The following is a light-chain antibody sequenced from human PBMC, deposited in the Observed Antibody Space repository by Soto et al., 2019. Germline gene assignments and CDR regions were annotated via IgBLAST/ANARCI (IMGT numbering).Light chain of an antibody. J-gene: IGLJ1*01. CDR3: CSYAGSNNV. CDR1: SSDVGGYNY. CDR2: EVD. Sequence: QSVLTQPPSAPGSPGQSVTISCTGTSSDVGGYNYVSWYQQHPGKAPKLMIYEVDKRPSGVPDRFSGSKSGNTASLTVSGLQAEDEADYYCCSYAGSNNVFGTGTKVTVL. V-gene: IGLV2-8*01.